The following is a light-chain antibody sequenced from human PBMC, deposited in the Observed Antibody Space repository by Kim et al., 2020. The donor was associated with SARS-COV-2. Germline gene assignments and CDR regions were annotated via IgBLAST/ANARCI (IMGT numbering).Light chain of an antibody. V-gene: IGKV3-15*01. Sequence: EIVMTQSPATLSVSPGERATLSCRASQSVSNNLAWYQHKPGQPPRLLIYGASTRATVVPARFSGSGSGTDFTLTVSSLQSEDFAVYYCHQYNDWPPGDTFGQGTKLEI. J-gene: IGKJ2*01. CDR3: HQYNDWPPGDT. CDR1: QSVSNN. CDR2: GAS.